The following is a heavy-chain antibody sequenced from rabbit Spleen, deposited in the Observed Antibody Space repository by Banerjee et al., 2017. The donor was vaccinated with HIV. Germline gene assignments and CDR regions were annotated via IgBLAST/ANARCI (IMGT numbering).Heavy chain of an antibody. J-gene: IGHJ4*01. CDR3: AGHWDL. CDR2: IYISSGST. V-gene: IGHV1S43*01. CDR1: GIDFSSYYY. Sequence: QQQLEESGGGLVKPGGTLTLTCKVSGIDFSSYYYICWVRQAPGKGLDLIACIYISSGSTWYASWVNGRFTISRENAQNTVFLQMTSLTAADTATYFCAGHWDLWGQGTLVTVS.